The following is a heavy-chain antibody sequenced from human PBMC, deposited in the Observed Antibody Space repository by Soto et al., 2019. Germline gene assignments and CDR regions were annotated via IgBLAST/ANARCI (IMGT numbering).Heavy chain of an antibody. CDR2: INAGNGNT. CDR1: GYTFTSYA. Sequence: QVQLVQSGAEEKKPGASVKVSCKASGYTFTSYAMHWVRQAPGQRLEWMGWINAGNGNTKYSQKFQGRVTITRDTSGSTAYMELRRPRSEDTAVYFCAGRQQLVADYYGMEVWGQGTTVPVSS. J-gene: IGHJ6*02. D-gene: IGHD6-13*01. CDR3: AGRQQLVADYYGMEV. V-gene: IGHV1-3*05.